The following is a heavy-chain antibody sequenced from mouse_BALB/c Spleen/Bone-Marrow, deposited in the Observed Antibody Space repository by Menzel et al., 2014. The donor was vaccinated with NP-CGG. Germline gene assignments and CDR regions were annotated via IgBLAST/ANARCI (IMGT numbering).Heavy chain of an antibody. CDR3: ATFIKGDPWFAY. CDR1: GFNIEDVY. Sequence: VQLQQSGAELVKPGASVKLSCSGSGFNIEDVYMYYLKQRPEQGLEWIGRIDPANGSSEYAPKFRGKATITAGTSSNTAYLQLSSRTSEDTAVYYCATFIKGDPWFAYWGQGTLVTVSA. J-gene: IGHJ3*01. CDR2: IDPANGSS. D-gene: IGHD1-2*01. V-gene: IGHV14-3*02.